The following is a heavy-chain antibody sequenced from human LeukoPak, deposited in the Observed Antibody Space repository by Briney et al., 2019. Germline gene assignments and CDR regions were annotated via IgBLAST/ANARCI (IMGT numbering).Heavy chain of an antibody. D-gene: IGHD4-17*01. Sequence: ASVKVSCKASGGTFSSYAISWVQQAPGQGLEWMGGIIPIFGTANYAQKFQGRVTITADKSTSTAYMELSSLRSEDTAVYYCARGIDYTVTTEERWFDPWGQGTLVTVSS. J-gene: IGHJ5*02. CDR3: ARGIDYTVTTEERWFDP. CDR1: GGTFSSYA. CDR2: IIPIFGTA. V-gene: IGHV1-69*06.